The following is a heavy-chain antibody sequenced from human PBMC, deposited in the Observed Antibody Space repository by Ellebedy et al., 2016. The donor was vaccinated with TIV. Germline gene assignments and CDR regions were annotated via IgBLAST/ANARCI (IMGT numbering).Heavy chain of an antibody. V-gene: IGHV3-21*01. CDR1: GFTFSSYS. D-gene: IGHD5-12*01. CDR3: AREGGYSGYENFDY. Sequence: GESLKISCAAPGFTFSSYSMNWVRQAPGKGLEWVSSISSSSSYIYYADSVKGRFTISRDNAKKSLYLQMNSLRAEDTAVYYCAREGGYSGYENFDYWGQGTLVTVSS. J-gene: IGHJ4*02. CDR2: ISSSSSYI.